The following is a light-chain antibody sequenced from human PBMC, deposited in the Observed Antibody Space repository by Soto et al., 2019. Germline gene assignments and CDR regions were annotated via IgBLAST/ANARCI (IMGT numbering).Light chain of an antibody. CDR3: QQYGTSPVT. Sequence: EIVLTQSPGTLSLSPGERATLSCRASQSVSSNYLAWYQQNPGQAPSLLMYGASSRATGIPDRFSGSGSGTAFTLTISSPEPEDFAVYYCQQYGTSPVTFGGGTKVEIK. CDR1: QSVSSNY. J-gene: IGKJ4*01. V-gene: IGKV3-20*01. CDR2: GAS.